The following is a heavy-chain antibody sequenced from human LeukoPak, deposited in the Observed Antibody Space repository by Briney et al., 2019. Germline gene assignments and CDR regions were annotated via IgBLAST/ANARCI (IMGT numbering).Heavy chain of an antibody. CDR2: ISSSSSTI. J-gene: IGHJ4*02. D-gene: IGHD4-17*01. CDR1: GFTFSSYS. Sequence: PGGSLRLSCAASGFTFSSYSMNWVRQAPGKGPEWVSYISSSSSTIYYADSVKGRFTISRDNAKNSLYLQMSSLRAEDTAVYYCAVTVTGGIDYWGQGTLVTVSS. CDR3: AVTVTGGIDY. V-gene: IGHV3-48*01.